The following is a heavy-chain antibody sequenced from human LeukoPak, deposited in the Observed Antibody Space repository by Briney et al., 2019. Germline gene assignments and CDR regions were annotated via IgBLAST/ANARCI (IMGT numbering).Heavy chain of an antibody. D-gene: IGHD2-15*01. Sequence: SQTLSLTCAISGDSVSSNSVAWNWIRKSPSRGLEWLGRTYYRSTWFNDYAVSVKSRISIKPDTSKNQFSLQLNSVTPEDTAVYHCARRGCSGGSCYLDYWGQGTLVTVSS. CDR1: GDSVSSNSVA. CDR3: ARRGCSGGSCYLDY. J-gene: IGHJ4*02. CDR2: TYYRSTWFN. V-gene: IGHV6-1*01.